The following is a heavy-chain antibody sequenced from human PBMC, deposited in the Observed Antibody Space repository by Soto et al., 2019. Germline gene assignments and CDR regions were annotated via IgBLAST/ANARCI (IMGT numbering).Heavy chain of an antibody. CDR2: IKQDGSEK. V-gene: IGHV3-7*01. Sequence: GGSLRLSCAASGFTFSSYWMSWVRQAPGKGLEWVANIKQDGSEKYYVDSVKGRFTISRDNAKNSLYLQMNSLRAEDTAVYYCARAGGLVVPAAIPNDYWGQGTLVTVSS. CDR1: GFTFSSYW. J-gene: IGHJ4*02. CDR3: ARAGGLVVPAAIPNDY. D-gene: IGHD2-2*01.